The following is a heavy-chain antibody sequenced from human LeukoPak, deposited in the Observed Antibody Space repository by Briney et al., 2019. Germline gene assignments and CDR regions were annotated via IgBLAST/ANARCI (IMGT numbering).Heavy chain of an antibody. V-gene: IGHV3-21*01. D-gene: IGHD6-13*01. Sequence: GGSLRLSCAASGFTFSSYSMNWVRQAPGKGLEWVSSISSSSSYIYYADSVKGRFTISRDNAKNSLYLQMNSLRAEDTAVYYCARKFNLKGSSSWYDAFDIWGQGTMVTVSS. J-gene: IGHJ3*02. CDR3: ARKFNLKGSSSWYDAFDI. CDR1: GFTFSSYS. CDR2: ISSSSSYI.